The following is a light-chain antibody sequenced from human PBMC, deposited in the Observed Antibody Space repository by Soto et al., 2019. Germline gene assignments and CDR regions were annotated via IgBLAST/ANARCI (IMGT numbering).Light chain of an antibody. CDR3: SSYACSSTVV. Sequence: QSALTQPPSVSGSPGQSVTISCTGTSSDVGNYNRVSWYQQPPGTAPKLLIYEVSSRPSGVPDRFSGSKSGNTAYLTISGLQAEDEADYYCSSYACSSTVVFGGGTKLTVL. CDR2: EVS. V-gene: IGLV2-18*02. J-gene: IGLJ2*01. CDR1: SSDVGNYNR.